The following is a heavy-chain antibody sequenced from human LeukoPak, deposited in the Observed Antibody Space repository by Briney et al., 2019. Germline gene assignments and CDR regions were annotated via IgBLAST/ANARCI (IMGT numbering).Heavy chain of an antibody. J-gene: IGHJ3*02. Sequence: SETLSLTCTVSGGSISSSSYYWGWIRQPPGKGLEWIGSIYYSGSIYYNPSLKSRVTISVDTSKNQFSLKLSSVTAADTAVYYCAREEPRAYYYDSSGLGMLDIWGQGTMVTVSS. CDR3: AREEPRAYYYDSSGLGMLDI. CDR1: GGSISSSSYY. CDR2: IYYSGSI. V-gene: IGHV4-39*07. D-gene: IGHD3-22*01.